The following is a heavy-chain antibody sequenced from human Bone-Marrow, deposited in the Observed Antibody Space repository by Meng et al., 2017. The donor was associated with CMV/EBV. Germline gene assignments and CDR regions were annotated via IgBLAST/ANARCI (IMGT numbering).Heavy chain of an antibody. D-gene: IGHD5-18*01. CDR3: ARGFVSGYRLDY. Sequence: ASVKVSCKASGYSFTAYYVHWVRQAPGQGLEWLGIINPRTGTTRYAQNFHDRLTMTADTSTATVYMDLRSLTSDDTAVYFCARGFVSGYRLDYWGQGTRVTVSS. CDR2: INPRTGTT. J-gene: IGHJ4*02. CDR1: GYSFTAYY. V-gene: IGHV1-46*01.